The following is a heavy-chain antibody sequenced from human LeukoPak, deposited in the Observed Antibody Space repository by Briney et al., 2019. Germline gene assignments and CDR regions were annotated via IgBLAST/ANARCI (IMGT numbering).Heavy chain of an antibody. CDR1: GVSFTTYY. CDR3: AREREILRGDAFDL. D-gene: IGHD5-24*01. V-gene: IGHV4-4*07. Sequence: SETLSLTCTVSGVSFTTYYWTWIRQPAGKVPEWIGRIYSSGNTTYNPSLESRVTMSIDTSKHQFSLKLTSVSAADTAVYFCAREREILRGDAFDLWGQGTMVTVSS. CDR2: IYSSGNT. J-gene: IGHJ3*01.